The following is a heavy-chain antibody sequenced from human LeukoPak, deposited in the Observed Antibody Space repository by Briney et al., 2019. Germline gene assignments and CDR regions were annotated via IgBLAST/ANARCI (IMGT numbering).Heavy chain of an antibody. CDR2: MNPNSGNT. CDR3: ARGGSGSPLVDY. J-gene: IGHJ4*02. CDR1: GYTFTSYD. D-gene: IGHD1-26*01. Sequence: ASVKVSCRASGYTFTSYDINWVRQATGQGLEWMGWMNPNSGNTGYAQKFQGRVTMTRNTSISTAYMELSSLRSEDTAVYYCARGGSGSPLVDYWGQGTLVTVSS. V-gene: IGHV1-8*01.